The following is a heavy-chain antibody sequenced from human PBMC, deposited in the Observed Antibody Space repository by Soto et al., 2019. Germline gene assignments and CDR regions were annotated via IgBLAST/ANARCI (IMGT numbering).Heavy chain of an antibody. CDR2: TKNIGNNYAT. CDR3: ARGGNEYRY. CDR1: GFTISDHF. Sequence: EVQVVESGGGLVQPGGSLRLSCAASGFTISDHFIDWVRQAPGKGLEWVGRTKNIGNNYATEYAASVKGRFTISRDDSRTSVYLYMNRLKSEDTAVYFCARGGNEYRYWGQGTLVTVSS. D-gene: IGHD5-12*01. J-gene: IGHJ4*02. V-gene: IGHV3-72*01.